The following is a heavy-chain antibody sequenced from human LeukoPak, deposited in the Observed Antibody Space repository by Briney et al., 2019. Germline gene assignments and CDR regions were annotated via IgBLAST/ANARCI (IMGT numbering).Heavy chain of an antibody. CDR3: ARAVLYYYYGMDV. CDR1: GFTFSSYW. J-gene: IGHJ6*02. CDR2: INSDGRDT. Sequence: GGALTLFCAASGFTFSSYWMHWVRQAPGKGLVLIERINSDGRDTNYADSVKGRFTISRDNAKNSLYLQMNSLRAEDTAVYYCARAVLYYYYGMDVWGQGTTVTVSS. V-gene: IGHV3-74*01.